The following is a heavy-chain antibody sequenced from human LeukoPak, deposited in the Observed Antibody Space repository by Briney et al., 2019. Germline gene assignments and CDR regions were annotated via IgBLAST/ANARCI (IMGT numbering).Heavy chain of an antibody. CDR2: IYSGGST. D-gene: IGHD5-12*01. CDR3: ARGSGKYWLYAFDI. CDR1: GFIVSSYY. Sequence: GSLRLSCAASGFIVSSYYMSWVRQAPGKGLEWVSVIYSGGSTEYADSVKGRFTISRDNSKNTLYLQMNSVRAEDTAVYYCARGSGKYWLYAFDIWGRGTMVTVSS. V-gene: IGHV3-53*01. J-gene: IGHJ3*02.